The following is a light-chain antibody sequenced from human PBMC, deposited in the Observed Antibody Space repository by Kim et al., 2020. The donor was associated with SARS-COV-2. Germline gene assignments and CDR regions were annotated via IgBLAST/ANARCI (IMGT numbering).Light chain of an antibody. CDR3: QVWDSSSDHVE. J-gene: IGLJ2*01. V-gene: IGLV3-21*04. CDR1: NSGSKS. Sequence: APGKTDRITCGGNNSGSKSVHWYQQKPGQAPVLVIYYDSDRPSGIPERFSGSNSGNTATLTISRVEAGDEADYYCQVWDSSSDHVEFGGGTQLTVL. CDR2: YDS.